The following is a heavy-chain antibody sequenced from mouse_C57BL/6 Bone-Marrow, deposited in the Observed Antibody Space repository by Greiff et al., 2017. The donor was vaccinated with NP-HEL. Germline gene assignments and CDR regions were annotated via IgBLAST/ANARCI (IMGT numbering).Heavy chain of an antibody. D-gene: IGHD1-1*01. J-gene: IGHJ3*01. Sequence: QVQLQQSGAELVRPGTSVKMSCKASGYTFTNYWIGWVKQRPGHGLEWIGDIYPGGGCTNYNEKFKGKATLPADKSSSTAYMQFSSLTSEDSACYYCARRGPYYYGSSSFAYWGQGTLVTVSA. CDR3: ARRGPYYYGSSSFAY. CDR1: GYTFTNYW. CDR2: IYPGGGCT. V-gene: IGHV1-63*01.